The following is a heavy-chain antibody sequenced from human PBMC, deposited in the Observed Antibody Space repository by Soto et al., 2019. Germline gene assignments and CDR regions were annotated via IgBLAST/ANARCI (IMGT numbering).Heavy chain of an antibody. CDR3: AHAGDYDLLTFDL. D-gene: IGHD4-17*01. V-gene: IGHV2-5*02. CDR1: GFSLSTYHMG. J-gene: IGHJ4*02. CDR2: IYWDDDK. Sequence: QITLKESGPTLVRPAQTLTLTCDFSGFSLSTYHMGVAWIRQPPGNALEWLALIYWDDDKRYSPSLKDRLAISKGTSSNQVVLTITNVDPGDTATYFCAHAGDYDLLTFDLWGPGTLVTVSS.